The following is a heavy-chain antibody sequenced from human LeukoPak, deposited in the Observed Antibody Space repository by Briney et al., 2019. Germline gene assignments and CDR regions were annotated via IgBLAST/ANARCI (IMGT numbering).Heavy chain of an antibody. CDR2: ISGYTGHT. CDR1: GYTFTSCG. Sequence: ASVKVSCKASGYTFTSCGINWVRQAPGQGLEWLGWISGYTGHTNYVQKIQGRVTMTTDTSTNTAYMELRSLRSDDTAVYYCARGPGIAVAGVFDYWGQGSLVTVSS. V-gene: IGHV1-18*04. CDR3: ARGPGIAVAGVFDY. J-gene: IGHJ4*02. D-gene: IGHD6-19*01.